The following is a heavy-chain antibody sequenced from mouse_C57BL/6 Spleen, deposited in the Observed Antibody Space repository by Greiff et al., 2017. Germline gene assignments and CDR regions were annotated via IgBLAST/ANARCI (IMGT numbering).Heavy chain of an antibody. CDR3: AYGYYGD. CDR2: IYPGDGDT. Sequence: QVQLQQSGAELVKPGASVKFSCKASGYAFRSHWMNWVKQRPGQGLEWIGQIYPGDGDTNYNGKFKGKATLTADKSSSTAYMQLSSLTSEDSAVYFCAYGYYGDWGQGTTLTVAA. J-gene: IGHJ2*01. CDR1: GYAFRSHW. D-gene: IGHD2-3*01. V-gene: IGHV1-80*01.